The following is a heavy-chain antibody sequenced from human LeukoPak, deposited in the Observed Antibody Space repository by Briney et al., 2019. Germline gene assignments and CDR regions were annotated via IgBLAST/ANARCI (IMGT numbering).Heavy chain of an antibody. CDR2: IWYDGSNK. J-gene: IGHJ4*02. CDR1: GFTFSSYV. V-gene: IGHV3-33*01. Sequence: GGSLRLSCAASGFTFSSYVMHWVRQAPGKGLEWVAVIWYDGSNKYYADSVKGRFTISRDNSKNTLYLQMNSLRAEDTAVYYCAGYCSSTSCTPLSDYWGQGTLVTVSS. D-gene: IGHD2-2*01. CDR3: AGYCSSTSCTPLSDY.